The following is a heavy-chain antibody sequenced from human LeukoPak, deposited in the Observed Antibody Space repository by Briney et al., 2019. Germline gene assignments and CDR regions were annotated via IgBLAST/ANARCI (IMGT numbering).Heavy chain of an antibody. J-gene: IGHJ4*02. V-gene: IGHV4-34*01. CDR3: ARGSRQIYYYDSSGYYPYYFDY. CDR2: LNHSEST. Sequence: SETLSLTCAVYGGSFSGYYWSWIRQPPGKGLEWIGKLNHSESTNYNPSLKSRVTISVDTSKNQFSLKLSSVTAADTAVYYCARGSRQIYYYDSSGYYPYYFDYWGQGTLVTVSS. D-gene: IGHD3-22*01. CDR1: GGSFSGYY.